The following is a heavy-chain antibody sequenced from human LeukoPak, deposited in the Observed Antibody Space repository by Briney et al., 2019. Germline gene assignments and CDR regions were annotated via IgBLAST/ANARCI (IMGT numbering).Heavy chain of an antibody. CDR2: SYHNGDI. CDR3: ARLQQLVNWFDA. V-gene: IGHV4-59*08. Sequence: SETLSLTCAVYGAYLSDYYWSWIRQPPGKGLELIGYSYHNGDINYNPSLKSRVTISLDASKNQFSLKVRSVTAADTAVYYCARLQQLVNWFDAWGQGTLVTVSS. J-gene: IGHJ5*02. CDR1: GAYLSDYY. D-gene: IGHD1-1*01.